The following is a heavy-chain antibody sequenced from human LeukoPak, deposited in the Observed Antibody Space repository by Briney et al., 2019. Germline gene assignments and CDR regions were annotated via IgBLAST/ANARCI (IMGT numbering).Heavy chain of an antibody. D-gene: IGHD2-2*01. V-gene: IGHV3-21*01. J-gene: IGHJ5*02. Sequence: GGSLRLSCAASGFTFSSYSMNWVRQAPGKGLEWVSSISSSSSYIYYADSVKGRFTISRDNAKNSLYPQMNSLRAEDTAVYYCARDLWEFCSSTSRRGCWFDPWGQGTLVTVSS. CDR1: GFTFSSYS. CDR3: ARDLWEFCSSTSRRGCWFDP. CDR2: ISSSSSYI.